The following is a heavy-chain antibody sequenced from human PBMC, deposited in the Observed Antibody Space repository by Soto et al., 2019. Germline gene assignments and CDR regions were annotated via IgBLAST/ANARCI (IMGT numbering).Heavy chain of an antibody. V-gene: IGHV4-31*03. Sequence: SETLSLTCTVSGGSISSGGYYWSRIRQHPGKGLEWIGYIYYSGSTYYNPSLKSRVTISVDTSKNQFSLKLSSVTAADTAVYYCARDGRAHYGDYGYYFDYWGQGTLVTVSS. CDR3: ARDGRAHYGDYGYYFDY. J-gene: IGHJ4*02. D-gene: IGHD4-17*01. CDR2: IYYSGST. CDR1: GGSISSGGYY.